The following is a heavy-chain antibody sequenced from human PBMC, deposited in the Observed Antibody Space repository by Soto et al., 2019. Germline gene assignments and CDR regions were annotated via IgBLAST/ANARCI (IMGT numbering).Heavy chain of an antibody. CDR1: GGSISSNNW. Sequence: QVQLQESGPGLVKPSGTLSLTCAVSGGSISSNNWWSWVRQPPGKGLEWIGEIYHTGSTNYNPSRKSRVTISVDKSKNQFSLNLSSVTAADTAVYYCARSSRSPYDSSEGNFDYWGQGTLVTVSS. V-gene: IGHV4-4*02. J-gene: IGHJ4*02. CDR2: IYHTGST. CDR3: ARSSRSPYDSSEGNFDY. D-gene: IGHD3-22*01.